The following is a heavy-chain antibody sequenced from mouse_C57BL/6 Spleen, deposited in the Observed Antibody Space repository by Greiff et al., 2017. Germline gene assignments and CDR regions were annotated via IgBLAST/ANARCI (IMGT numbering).Heavy chain of an antibody. CDR1: GYTFTDYY. D-gene: IGHD2-4*01. CDR3: AKGYYDYDEESWFAY. Sequence: QVQLQQSGAELVRPGASVKLSCKASGYTFTDYYINWVKQRPGQGLEWIARIYPGSGNTYYNEKFKGKATLTAEKSSSTAYMQLSSLTSEDSAVYFCAKGYYDYDEESWFAYWGQGTLVTVSA. V-gene: IGHV1-76*01. J-gene: IGHJ3*01. CDR2: IYPGSGNT.